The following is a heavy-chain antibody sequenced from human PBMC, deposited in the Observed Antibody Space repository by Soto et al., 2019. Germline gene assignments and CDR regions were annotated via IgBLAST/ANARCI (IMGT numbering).Heavy chain of an antibody. CDR3: VRGRGPMNRGYFYS. D-gene: IGHD3-10*01. CDR1: GFTFDDFA. V-gene: IGHV3-9*01. Sequence: PGGSLRLSCVTSGFTFDDFAMHWVRQGQGKGLEWVAGINWNSGDKDYGESAKGRFVISRDNGKGSLDLQMNSLRPEDTAVYYCVRGRGPMNRGYFYSWGRGTLVTVSS. CDR2: INWNSGDK. J-gene: IGHJ4*02.